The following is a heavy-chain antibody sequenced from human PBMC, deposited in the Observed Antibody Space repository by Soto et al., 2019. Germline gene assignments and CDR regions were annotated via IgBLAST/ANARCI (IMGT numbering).Heavy chain of an antibody. V-gene: IGHV3-33*01. CDR2: IWYDGSNK. CDR1: GFTFSSYG. D-gene: IGHD6-13*01. CDR3: ARDLSSSWFSFQH. Sequence: GGSLRLSCAASGFTFSSYGMHWVRQAPGKGLEWVAVIWYDGSNKYYADSVKGRFTISRDNSKNTLYLQMNSLRAEDTAVYYCARDLSSSWFSFQHWGQGTLVTVSS. J-gene: IGHJ1*01.